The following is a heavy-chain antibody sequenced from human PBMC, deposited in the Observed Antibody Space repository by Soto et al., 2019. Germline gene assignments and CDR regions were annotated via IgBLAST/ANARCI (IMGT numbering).Heavy chain of an antibody. Sequence: SETLSLTCNVSGGYISNNNYYWGWVRQPPGKGLEWIGSVYYSGTTYYNPSLKSRVSISVDTPKNQFSLRLSSVTAADTAVYYCARLRGRIGAGSVDNWFDPWGRGFLVTVSS. J-gene: IGHJ5*02. CDR3: ARLRGRIGAGSVDNWFDP. V-gene: IGHV4-39*01. CDR2: VYYSGTT. D-gene: IGHD1-26*01. CDR1: GGYISNNNYY.